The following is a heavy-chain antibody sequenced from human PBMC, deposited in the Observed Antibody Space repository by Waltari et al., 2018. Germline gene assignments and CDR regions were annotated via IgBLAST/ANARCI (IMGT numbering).Heavy chain of an antibody. CDR1: AFRCSEYG. CDR3: AKAFLAVKPYYFDF. V-gene: IGHV3-23*01. J-gene: IGHJ4*02. CDR2: INTAGRTT. D-gene: IGHD3-22*01. Sequence: EVQRLESGGSLVKPGGSLRLSCDASAFRCSEYGLAWVRQAPGKGLEWVSAINTAGRTTYYADSVRGRFTISRDNSQGTLYLQMNDLRAEDTAIYYCAKAFLAVKPYYFDFWGQGTLVTVSS.